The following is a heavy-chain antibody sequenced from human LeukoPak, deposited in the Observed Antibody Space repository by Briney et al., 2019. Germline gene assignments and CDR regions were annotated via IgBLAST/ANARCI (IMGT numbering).Heavy chain of an antibody. CDR2: IDKKDNLYAT. J-gene: IGHJ5*02. V-gene: IGHV3-73*01. Sequence: GGSLKLSCVASGFTFSGSAVHWVRQSSGKGLEWVGHIDKKDNLYATAYAESVKSRFTISRDDSKDTAFLHMDSLKTEDTALYYCTRDRGTYNWFDPWGQGTLVTVSS. CDR3: TRDRGTYNWFDP. CDR1: GFTFSGSA. D-gene: IGHD2-15*01.